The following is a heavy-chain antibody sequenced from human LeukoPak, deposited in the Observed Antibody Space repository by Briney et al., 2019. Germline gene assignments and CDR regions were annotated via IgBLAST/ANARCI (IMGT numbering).Heavy chain of an antibody. Sequence: GGSLRLSCVASGFTFSSYPMSWVRQAPGKGLEWVSGISISGGSTFYADSVKGRFTISRDNSKNTLYLQMNSLRADDTAVYYCAKDLYSSSWWGQGTLVTVSS. CDR3: AKDLYSSSW. J-gene: IGHJ4*02. CDR1: GFTFSSYP. D-gene: IGHD6-13*01. V-gene: IGHV3-23*01. CDR2: ISISGGST.